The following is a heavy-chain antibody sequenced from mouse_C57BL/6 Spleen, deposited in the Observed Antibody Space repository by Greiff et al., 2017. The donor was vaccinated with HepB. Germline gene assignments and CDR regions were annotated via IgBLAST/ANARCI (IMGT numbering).Heavy chain of an antibody. CDR2: IDPENGDT. V-gene: IGHV14-4*01. J-gene: IGHJ2*01. CDR1: GFNIKDDY. D-gene: IGHD2-1*01. CDR3: TTDYGNYDFDY. Sequence: VQLKQSGAELVRPGASVKLSCTASGFNIKDDYMHWVKRRPEQGLEWIGWIDPENGDTECASKFQGKATITADTSSNTAYLQLSSLTSEDTAVYYCTTDYGNYDFDYWGQGTTLTVSS.